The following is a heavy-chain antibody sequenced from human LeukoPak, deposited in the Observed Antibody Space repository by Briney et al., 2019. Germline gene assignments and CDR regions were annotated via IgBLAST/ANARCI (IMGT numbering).Heavy chain of an antibody. CDR1: GGSISSSSYY. CDR3: ARAPYSGRYYYYMDV. J-gene: IGHJ6*03. V-gene: IGHV4-39*07. CDR2: IYYSGST. Sequence: SETLSLTCTVSGGSISSSSYYWGWIRQPPGKGLEWIGSIYYSGSTYYNPSLKSRVTISVDTSKNQFSLKLSSVTAADTAVYYCARAPYSGRYYYYMDVWGKGTTVTVSS. D-gene: IGHD1-26*01.